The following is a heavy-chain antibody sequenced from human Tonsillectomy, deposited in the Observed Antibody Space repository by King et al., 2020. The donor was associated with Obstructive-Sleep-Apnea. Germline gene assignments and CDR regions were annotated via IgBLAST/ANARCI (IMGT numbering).Heavy chain of an antibody. CDR2: IRSGGTTK. V-gene: IGHV3-48*04. Sequence: VQLVESGGGLVQPGGSLRLSCAASGFTFSSASMNWVRQAPGRGLEWVSHIRSGGTTKYYADSVKGRFTISRDNAKSSLFLQMNSLRVEDTAVYYCAKIRRYVHNGCMDVWGQGTTVTVAS. D-gene: IGHD3-16*01. CDR3: AKIRRYVHNGCMDV. CDR1: GFTFSSAS. J-gene: IGHJ6*02.